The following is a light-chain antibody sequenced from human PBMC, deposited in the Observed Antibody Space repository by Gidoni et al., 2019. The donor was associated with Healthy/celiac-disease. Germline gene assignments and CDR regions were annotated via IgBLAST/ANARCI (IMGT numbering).Light chain of an antibody. Sequence: DIVLTQSPGTLSLSPGERATLSCRASQSVSSSYLAWYQQKPGQAPRLLIYGASSRATGIPDRFSGSGSGTDFTLTISRLEPEDFAVYYCQQYGSPPFTFGPGTKVEIK. CDR3: QQYGSPPFT. CDR2: GAS. V-gene: IGKV3-20*01. CDR1: QSVSSSY. J-gene: IGKJ3*01.